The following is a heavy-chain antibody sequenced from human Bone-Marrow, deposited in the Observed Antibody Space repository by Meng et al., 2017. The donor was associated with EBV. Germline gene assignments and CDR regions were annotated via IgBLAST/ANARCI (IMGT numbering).Heavy chain of an antibody. Sequence: QGEVVQSGDEVKKPGASVTVSCQASGYPFTSYEITRVRQATGQGLGWMGWMNPNSGNTGYAQKFQGRVTMTRNTSISTAYMELSSLRSEDTAVYYCAAAGVYSYVNDYWGQGTLVTVSS. J-gene: IGHJ4*02. V-gene: IGHV1-8*01. D-gene: IGHD5-18*01. CDR3: AAAGVYSYVNDY. CDR1: GYPFTSYE. CDR2: MNPNSGNT.